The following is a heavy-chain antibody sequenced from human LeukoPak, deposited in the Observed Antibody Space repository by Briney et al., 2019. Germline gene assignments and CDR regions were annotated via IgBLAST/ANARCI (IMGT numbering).Heavy chain of an antibody. J-gene: IGHJ3*02. CDR1: GGSISSSTCY. CDR2: IYSSGTT. CDR3: ARHGRSGYGGYENAFDI. V-gene: IGHV4-39*01. D-gene: IGHD5-12*01. Sequence: SETLSLTCTVSGGSISSSTCYWDWIRQPPGKGLERIGSIYSSGTTYYNPSLKSRVTISVDTSKNQFSLKLSSVTATDTAAYYCARHGRSGYGGYENAFDIWGQGTMVTVSS.